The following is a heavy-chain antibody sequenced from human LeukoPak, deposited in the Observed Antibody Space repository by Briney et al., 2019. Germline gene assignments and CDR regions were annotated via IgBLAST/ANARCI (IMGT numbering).Heavy chain of an antibody. J-gene: IGHJ5*02. D-gene: IGHD3-22*01. CDR1: GGTFISCA. V-gene: IGHV1-69*13. Sequence: GASVKVSCKASGGTFISCAISWVRQAPGQGLEWMGGIIPIFGTANYAQKFQGRVTITADESTSTAYMELSSLRSEDTAVYYCARDVGYYYDSSGYYTPAWGQGTLVTVSS. CDR2: IIPIFGTA. CDR3: ARDVGYYYDSSGYYTPA.